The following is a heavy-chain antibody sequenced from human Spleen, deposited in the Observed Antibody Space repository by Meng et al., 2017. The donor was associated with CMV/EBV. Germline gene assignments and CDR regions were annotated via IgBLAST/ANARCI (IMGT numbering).Heavy chain of an antibody. CDR2: IYTDGRTT. J-gene: IGHJ4*02. CDR1: GFAFTSYS. V-gene: IGHV3-23*03. D-gene: IGHD6-19*01. Sequence: GESLKISCAASGFAFTSYSMSWVRQPPGMGLEWVAVIYTDGRTTFYGDSVKGRFTISRDDSKNTVYLQMSALRAEDTAMYYCAKDRFDTSGWGGYFFDYWGQGTLVTVSS. CDR3: AKDRFDTSGWGGYFFDY.